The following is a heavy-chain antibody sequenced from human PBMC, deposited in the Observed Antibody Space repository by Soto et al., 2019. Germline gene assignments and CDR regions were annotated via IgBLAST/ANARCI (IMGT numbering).Heavy chain of an antibody. J-gene: IGHJ4*02. Sequence: AXSVKASCKASVYSFTDYYMHWVRQAPGQGFEWLGGINPESGNPKYVPKFQGRVTVTRDTSTSTAYMELNRLTSDDTAVYYCASEDCRNTNCLKGFDYWGQGPLVTVSS. CDR3: ASEDCRNTNCLKGFDY. CDR1: VYSFTDYY. D-gene: IGHD2-15*01. V-gene: IGHV1-2*02. CDR2: INPESGNP.